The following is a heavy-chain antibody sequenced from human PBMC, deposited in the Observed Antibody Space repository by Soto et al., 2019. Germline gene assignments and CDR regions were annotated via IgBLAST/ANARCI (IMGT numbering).Heavy chain of an antibody. CDR3: ARHIQILTGYYFNYYYGLDV. CDR1: GGSISSYY. CDR2: IYYSGST. D-gene: IGHD3-9*01. Sequence: PSETLSLTCTVSGGSISSYYWSWIRQPPGKGLEWIGYIYYSGSTNYNPSLKSRVTISVDTSKNQFSLKLSSVTAADTAVYYCARHIQILTGYYFNYYYGLDVWGQGTTVTVSS. J-gene: IGHJ6*02. V-gene: IGHV4-59*08.